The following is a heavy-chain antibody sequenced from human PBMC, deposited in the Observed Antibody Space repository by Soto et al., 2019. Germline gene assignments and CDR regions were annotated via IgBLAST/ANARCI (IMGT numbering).Heavy chain of an antibody. D-gene: IGHD1-1*01. V-gene: IGHV1-18*01. CDR3: ARDGERDTGLNFYYYLHGMDA. CDR2: ISAYNGNT. Sequence: ASVKFSCKASGYTFTSYGISRVRKAPGQGLEWMGWISAYNGNTNYAEKFQGEMTMTTDTATSTAYMDLRSLRSDDTAVYYCARDGERDTGLNFYYYLHGMDAWGQGTRVTVSS. J-gene: IGHJ6*02. CDR1: GYTFTSYG.